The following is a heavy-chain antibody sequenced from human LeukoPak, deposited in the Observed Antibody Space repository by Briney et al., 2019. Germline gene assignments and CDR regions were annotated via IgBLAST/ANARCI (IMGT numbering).Heavy chain of an antibody. Sequence: SETLSLTCAVYGGSFSGYYWSWIRQPPGKGLEWIGEINHSGSTNYNPSLKSRVTISVDTSKNQFSLKLSSVTAADTAVYYCARGIRITMVRGVTKYYFDYWGQGTLVTVSS. V-gene: IGHV4-34*01. J-gene: IGHJ4*02. CDR2: INHSGST. D-gene: IGHD3-10*01. CDR3: ARGIRITMVRGVTKYYFDY. CDR1: GGSFSGYY.